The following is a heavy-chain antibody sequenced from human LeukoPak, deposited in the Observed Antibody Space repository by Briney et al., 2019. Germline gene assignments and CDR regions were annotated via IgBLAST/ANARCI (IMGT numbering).Heavy chain of an antibody. CDR1: RGTFSSYA. V-gene: IGHV1-69*13. CDR3: ARAKYDFWSAEEYYYYYGMDV. J-gene: IGHJ6*02. CDR2: TIPIFGTA. D-gene: IGHD3-3*01. Sequence: ASVKVSCKASRGTFSSYAISRVRQAPRQGLEWMGGTIPIFGTANYAQKFQGRVTITADESTSTAYMELSSLRSEDTAVYYCARAKYDFWSAEEYYYYYGMDVWGQGTTVTVSS.